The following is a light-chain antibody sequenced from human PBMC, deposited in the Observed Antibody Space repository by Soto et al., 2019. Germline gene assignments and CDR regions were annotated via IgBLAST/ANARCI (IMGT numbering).Light chain of an antibody. CDR2: EVT. CDR3: SSYTSSSPDV. Sequence: QSVLTQPASVSGSPEQSITMSCTGTSSDVGGYNYVSWYQQHPGKAPKLMIYEVTNRPSGVSNRFPGSKSGNTASLTISGLQAEDEADYYCSSYTSSSPDVFGTGTKVTVL. CDR1: SSDVGGYNY. J-gene: IGLJ1*01. V-gene: IGLV2-14*01.